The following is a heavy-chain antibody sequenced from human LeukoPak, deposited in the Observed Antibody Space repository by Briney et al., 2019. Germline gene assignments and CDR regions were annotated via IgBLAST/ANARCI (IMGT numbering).Heavy chain of an antibody. V-gene: IGHV3-48*01. D-gene: IGHD7-27*01. J-gene: IGHJ4*02. CDR3: ARDPNWGSGY. CDR2: ITGSSSTI. Sequence: GGSLRLSCAASGFTLSSYSMNWVRQAPGKGLEWVSYITGSSSTISYADSVKGRFSISRDNSKNTLSLQMNSLRVDDTAVYYCARDPNWGSGYWGQGTLVTVSS. CDR1: GFTLSSYS.